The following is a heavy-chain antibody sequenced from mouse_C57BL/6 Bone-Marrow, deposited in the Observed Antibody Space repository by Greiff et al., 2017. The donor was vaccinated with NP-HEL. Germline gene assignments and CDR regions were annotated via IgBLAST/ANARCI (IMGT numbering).Heavy chain of an antibody. CDR1: GYTFTDYY. J-gene: IGHJ1*03. V-gene: IGHV1-26*01. D-gene: IGHD1-1*01. CDR2: INPNNGAS. Sequence: EVQLQQSGPELVKPGASVKLSCKASGYTFTDYYMNWVRQSHGQSLEWIGDINPNNGASCYHHRFKGIATFTVDNSSSTAYMELHSLPSEHSSVYTCARDYYGTSWYLDVWGTGTTVTVSS. CDR3: ARDYYGTSWYLDV.